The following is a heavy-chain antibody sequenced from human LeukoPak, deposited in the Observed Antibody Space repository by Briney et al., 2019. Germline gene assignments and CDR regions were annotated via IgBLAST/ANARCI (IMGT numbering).Heavy chain of an antibody. V-gene: IGHV1-3*01. Sequence: ASVKVSCKASGYTFTSYYMHWVRQAPGQRLEWMGWINAGNGNTKYSQKFQGRVTITRDTSASTAYMELSSLRSEDTAVYYCATGVSGSYPYDAFDIWGQGTMVTVSS. CDR2: INAGNGNT. CDR3: ATGVSGSYPYDAFDI. J-gene: IGHJ3*02. CDR1: GYTFTSYY. D-gene: IGHD3-10*01.